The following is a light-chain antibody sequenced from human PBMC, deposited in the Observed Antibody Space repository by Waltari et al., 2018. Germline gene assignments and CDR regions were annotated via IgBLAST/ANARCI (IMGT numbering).Light chain of an antibody. J-gene: IGLJ1*01. CDR3: AAWDDSLSGSYV. CDR2: RNN. CDR1: SSTIGSNY. V-gene: IGLV1-47*01. Sequence: QSVLTQPPSASGTPGQRVTIPCSGSSSTIGSNYVYWYQQLPGTAPKLLIYRNNQRPSGVPDRVSGSKSGTSASLAISGLRSEDEADYYCAAWDDSLSGSYVFGTGTKVTVL.